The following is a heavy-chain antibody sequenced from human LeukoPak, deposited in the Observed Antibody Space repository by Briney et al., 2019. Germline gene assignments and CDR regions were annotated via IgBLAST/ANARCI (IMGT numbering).Heavy chain of an antibody. CDR1: GGSISNLY. J-gene: IGHJ5*02. V-gene: IGHV4-4*07. Sequence: SETLSLTCSVSGGSISNLYLSWIRQPAGKGLEWVGRIYVSGRIDYNPSLRSRVTMSVDTSKNQLSLRVRSVTAADTGVYYCARDSGTTGEVKFDPWGQGTLVTVSS. CDR2: IYVSGRI. CDR3: ARDSGTTGEVKFDP. D-gene: IGHD3-10*01.